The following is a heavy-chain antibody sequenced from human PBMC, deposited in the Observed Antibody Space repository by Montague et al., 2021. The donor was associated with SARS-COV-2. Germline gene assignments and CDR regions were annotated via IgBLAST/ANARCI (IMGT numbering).Heavy chain of an antibody. CDR3: AGASITTVRGGACWYFDL. J-gene: IGHJ2*01. Sequence: SETLSLTCTVSGGSISSYYWSWIRQPPGKGLEWIGYIYYSGSTNYNPSLKSRVTISVDTSNNHFSLKLSCVTAADTAVYYCAGASITTVRGGACWYFDLWGRGTLVTVSS. CDR1: GGSISSYY. D-gene: IGHD3-10*01. CDR2: IYYSGST. V-gene: IGHV4-59*13.